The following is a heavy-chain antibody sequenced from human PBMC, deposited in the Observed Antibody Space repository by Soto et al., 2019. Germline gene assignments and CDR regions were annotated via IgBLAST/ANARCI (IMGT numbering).Heavy chain of an antibody. CDR1: GFSFSSFA. J-gene: IGHJ6*02. CDR2: MSSDETKI. D-gene: IGHD3-10*01. V-gene: IGHV3-30*18. CDR3: AKDRGSGTLRYYGMDV. Sequence: HVQLVESGGGVVQPGRSLRLSCAASGFSFSSFAVHWVRQAPGKGLEWVAVMSSDETKINYADSVKGRFTISRDNSKNTLFLQLNGLRPEDTAVYFCAKDRGSGTLRYYGMDVWGQGTTVTVSS.